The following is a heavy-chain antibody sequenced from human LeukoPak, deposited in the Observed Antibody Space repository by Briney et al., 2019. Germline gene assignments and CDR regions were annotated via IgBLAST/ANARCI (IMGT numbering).Heavy chain of an antibody. Sequence: PSETLSLTCTVSGGSISSYYWSWIRQPPGKGLEWIGYIYTSGSTNYNPSLKSRVTISVDTSKNQFSLKLSSVTAADTAVYYCARQGGYYYDSSGYIDYWGQGTLVTVSP. D-gene: IGHD3-22*01. CDR1: GGSISSYY. J-gene: IGHJ4*02. CDR3: ARQGGYYYDSSGYIDY. CDR2: IYTSGST. V-gene: IGHV4-4*09.